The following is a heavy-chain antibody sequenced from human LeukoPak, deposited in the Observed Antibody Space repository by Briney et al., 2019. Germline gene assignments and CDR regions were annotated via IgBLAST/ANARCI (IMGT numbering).Heavy chain of an antibody. CDR2: INHSGST. Sequence: SETLSLTCAVYGGSFSGYYWSWIRQPPGKGLEWIGEINHSGSTNYNPSLKSRVTISVDTSKNQFSLKLSSATAADTAVYYCARRRSGFWSGYTVPWFDPWGQGTLVTVSS. J-gene: IGHJ5*02. CDR1: GGSFSGYY. V-gene: IGHV4-34*01. CDR3: ARRRSGFWSGYTVPWFDP. D-gene: IGHD3-3*01.